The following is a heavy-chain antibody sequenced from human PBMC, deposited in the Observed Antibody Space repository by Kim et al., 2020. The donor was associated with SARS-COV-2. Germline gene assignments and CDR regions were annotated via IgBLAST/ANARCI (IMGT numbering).Heavy chain of an antibody. CDR3: ARDLPLWFGTYNWFDP. Sequence: ASVKVSCKASGYTFTSYAMHWVRQAPGQRLEWMGWINAGNGNTKYSQKFQGRVTITRDTSASTAYMELSSLRSEDTAVYYCARDLPLWFGTYNWFDPWGQGTLVTVSS. CDR1: GYTFTSYA. V-gene: IGHV1-3*01. J-gene: IGHJ5*02. D-gene: IGHD3-10*01. CDR2: INAGNGNT.